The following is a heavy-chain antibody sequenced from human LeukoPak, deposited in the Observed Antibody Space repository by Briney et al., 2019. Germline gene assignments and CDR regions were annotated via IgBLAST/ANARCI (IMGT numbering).Heavy chain of an antibody. CDR1: GFSFSNFW. Sequence: PGGSLRLSCAASGFSFSNFWMHWVRQAPGKGLVCVSHISSDESTTTYADSVKGRFTISRDNAENTLFLQMNSLRPEDTAVYYCAIGHAPAPRSAMDVWGQGTTVTVSS. CDR3: AIGHAPAPRSAMDV. CDR2: ISSDESTT. V-gene: IGHV3-74*01. J-gene: IGHJ6*02.